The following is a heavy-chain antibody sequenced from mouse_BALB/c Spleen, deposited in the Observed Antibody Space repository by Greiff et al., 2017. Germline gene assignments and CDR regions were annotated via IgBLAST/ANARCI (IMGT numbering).Heavy chain of an antibody. CDR3: ARGGGITTATAWFAY. J-gene: IGHJ3*01. V-gene: IGHV1-82*01. CDR2: IYPGDGDT. CDR1: GYAFSSSW. D-gene: IGHD1-2*01. Sequence: QVQLQQSGPELVKPGASVKISCKASGYAFSSSWMNWVKQRPGQGLEWIGRIYPGDGDTNYNGKFKGKATLTADKSSSTAYMQLSSLTSVDSAVYFCARGGGITTATAWFAYWGQGTLVTVSA.